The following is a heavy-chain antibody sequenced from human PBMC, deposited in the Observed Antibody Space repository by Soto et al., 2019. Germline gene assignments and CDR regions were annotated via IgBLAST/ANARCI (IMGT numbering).Heavy chain of an antibody. J-gene: IGHJ6*04. CDR2: ISSSSSTI. CDR3: ARGLLPNYYDSSGYIPPDANYYYYGMDV. D-gene: IGHD3-22*01. Sequence: GGSLRLSCAASGFTFSSYSMNWVRQAPGKGLEWVSYISSSSSTIYYADSVKGRFTISRDNAKNSLYLQMNSLRDEDTAVYYCARGLLPNYYDSSGYIPPDANYYYYGMDVWGKGTTVTVSS. CDR1: GFTFSSYS. V-gene: IGHV3-48*02.